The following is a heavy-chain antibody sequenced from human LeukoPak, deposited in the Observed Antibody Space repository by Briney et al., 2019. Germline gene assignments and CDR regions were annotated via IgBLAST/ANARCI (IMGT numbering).Heavy chain of an antibody. Sequence: ASVKVSCKASGYTFTAYHTHWVRQAPGQGLEWMGWISPNSGDTGFAQKFQGRVTMTRDTSISTAYLELSRLRSDDTAVYYCVRSGYNWGFDYWGQGTLVTVSS. CDR3: VRSGYNWGFDY. D-gene: IGHD1-1*01. CDR1: GYTFTAYH. CDR2: ISPNSGDT. J-gene: IGHJ4*02. V-gene: IGHV1-2*02.